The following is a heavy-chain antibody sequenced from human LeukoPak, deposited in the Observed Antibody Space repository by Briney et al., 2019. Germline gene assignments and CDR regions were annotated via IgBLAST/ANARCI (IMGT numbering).Heavy chain of an antibody. D-gene: IGHD2-15*01. CDR2: IYYSGST. CDR1: GGSISSYY. Sequence: SETLSLTCTVSGGSISSYYWSWIRQPPGKGLEWIGYIYYSGSTNYNPSLKSRVTISVDTSKNQFSLKLSSVTAADTAVYYCARADCGGGSCYRSQGAFDIWGQGTMVTVYS. J-gene: IGHJ3*02. CDR3: ARADCGGGSCYRSQGAFDI. V-gene: IGHV4-59*01.